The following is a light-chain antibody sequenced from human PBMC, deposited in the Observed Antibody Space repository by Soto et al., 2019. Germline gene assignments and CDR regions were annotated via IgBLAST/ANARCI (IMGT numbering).Light chain of an antibody. CDR1: SSDVGGYNY. CDR2: EVS. Sequence: QSVLTQPASVSGSPGQSITISCTGTSSDVGGYNYVSWYQQHPGKAPKLMIYEVSNRPSGVSDRFSGSKSGTTASLTISGLQAEDEADYYCSSYTSRSTVVFGGGTKLTVL. J-gene: IGLJ2*01. CDR3: SSYTSRSTVV. V-gene: IGLV2-14*01.